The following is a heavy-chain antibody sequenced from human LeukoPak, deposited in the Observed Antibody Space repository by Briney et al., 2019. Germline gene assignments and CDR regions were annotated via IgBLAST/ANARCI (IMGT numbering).Heavy chain of an antibody. CDR2: ISYDGSNK. CDR3: ARDSRVFGVVIGGFDY. J-gene: IGHJ4*02. Sequence: GGSLRLSCAASGFTFSSYAMHWVRQAPGKGLEWVAVISYDGSNKYYADSVKGRFTISRDNSKNTLYLQMNSLRAEDTAVYYCARDSRVFGVVIGGFDYWGQGTLVTVSS. V-gene: IGHV3-30-3*01. D-gene: IGHD3-3*01. CDR1: GFTFSSYA.